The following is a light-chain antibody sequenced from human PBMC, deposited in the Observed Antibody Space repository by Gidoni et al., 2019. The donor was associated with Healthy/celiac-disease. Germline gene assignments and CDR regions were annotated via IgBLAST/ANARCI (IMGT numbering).Light chain of an antibody. CDR2: WAS. CDR3: RQYYSTPFT. CDR1: QSVLYSSNNKNY. Sequence: DIVMTQSPASLAVSLGERATINCKSSQSVLYSSNNKNYLAWYQQKPGQPPKLLIYWASTRESGVPDRFSGSGSGTDFTLTISSLQAEDVAVYYCRQYYSTPFTFGPGTKVDIK. V-gene: IGKV4-1*01. J-gene: IGKJ3*01.